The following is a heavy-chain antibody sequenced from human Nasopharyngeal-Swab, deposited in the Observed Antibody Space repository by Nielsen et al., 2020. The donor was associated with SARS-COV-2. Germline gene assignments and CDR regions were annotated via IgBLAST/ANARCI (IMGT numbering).Heavy chain of an antibody. V-gene: IGHV3-23*01. J-gene: IGHJ6*03. CDR3: AKDRGYCSGATCYDSYYSMDV. CDR2: ITGSGPSA. Sequence: GGSLRLSCAASGFTFTRHVMHWVRQAPGKGLEWLSAITGSGPSAYYADSVKGRFAMSRDNSKNMLFLEMNSLSAGDTAVYFCAKDRGYCSGATCYDSYYSMDVWGKGTTVTVSS. D-gene: IGHD2-15*01. CDR1: GFTFTRHV.